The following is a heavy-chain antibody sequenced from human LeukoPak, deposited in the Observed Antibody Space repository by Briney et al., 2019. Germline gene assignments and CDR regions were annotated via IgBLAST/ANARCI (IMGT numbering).Heavy chain of an antibody. J-gene: IGHJ5*02. D-gene: IGHD2-21*02. CDR1: GYTLTELS. Sequence: ASVKVSCQVSGYTLTELSVHWVRQAPGKGLEWMGGSDPEHGETIYAQKFQGRVTMTEDTSTDTAYMELSSLRSEDTAVYYCATLLEGSCGGDCFVDWFDPWGQGTLVTVSS. CDR2: SDPEHGET. CDR3: ATLLEGSCGGDCFVDWFDP. V-gene: IGHV1-24*01.